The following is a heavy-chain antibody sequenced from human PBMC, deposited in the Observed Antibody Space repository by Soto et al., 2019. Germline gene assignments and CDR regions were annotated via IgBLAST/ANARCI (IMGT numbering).Heavy chain of an antibody. CDR1: GSIFTGYG. D-gene: IGHD3-3*01. J-gene: IGHJ5*02. Sequence: PGGSMRLSCAASGSIFTGYGMHWVRQAPGKGLEWVAVIWFDGSNKYYADSVKGRFTISVDTSKNQFSLKLSSVTAADTAVYYFARTIFGVVIVGPFDPWGQGTLVTVSS. V-gene: IGHV3-33*01. CDR3: ARTIFGVVIVGPFDP. CDR2: IWFDGSNK.